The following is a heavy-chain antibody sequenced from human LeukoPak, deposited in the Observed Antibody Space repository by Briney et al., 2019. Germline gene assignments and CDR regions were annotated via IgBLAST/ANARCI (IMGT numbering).Heavy chain of an antibody. J-gene: IGHJ5*02. Sequence: PSQTLSLTCTVSGGSISSDDYYWSWIRQPPGKGLEWIGYIYYSGSTYYNPSLKSRVTISVDTSKNQFSLKLSSVTAADTAVYYCARDAHDYGDYGWFDPWGQGTLVTVSS. CDR2: IYYSGST. D-gene: IGHD4-17*01. CDR1: GGSISSDDYY. V-gene: IGHV4-30-4*01. CDR3: ARDAHDYGDYGWFDP.